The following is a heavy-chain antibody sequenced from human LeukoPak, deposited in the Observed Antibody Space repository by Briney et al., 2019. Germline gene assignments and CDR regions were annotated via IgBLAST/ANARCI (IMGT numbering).Heavy chain of an antibody. CDR1: GFTFSSYA. CDR3: AKRGRVVVPAHPWFDP. Sequence: PGGSLRLSCAASGFTFSSYAMSWVRQAPGKGLEWVSAISGSGGSTYYADSVKGRFTISRDNSKNTLYLQMNSLRAEDTAVYYCAKRGRVVVPAHPWFDPWGQGTLVTVSS. J-gene: IGHJ5*02. V-gene: IGHV3-23*01. CDR2: ISGSGGST. D-gene: IGHD2-2*01.